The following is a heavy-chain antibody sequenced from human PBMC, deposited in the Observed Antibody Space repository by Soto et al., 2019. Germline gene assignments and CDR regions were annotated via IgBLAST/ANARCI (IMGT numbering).Heavy chain of an antibody. J-gene: IGHJ5*02. CDR2: LYYSGNT. D-gene: IGHD2-15*01. Sequence: QLQLQESGPGLVKPSETLSLTCTVSGGSISSFNYFWGWIRQPPGKGLEWIGNLYYSGNTYYNPSLQGRVPITVDTSKKQCTPAPPPVTAASTAVYYCARGGGSTFNWFDPWGLGTLVTVSP. CDR1: GGSISSFNYF. V-gene: IGHV4-39*01. CDR3: ARGGGSTFNWFDP.